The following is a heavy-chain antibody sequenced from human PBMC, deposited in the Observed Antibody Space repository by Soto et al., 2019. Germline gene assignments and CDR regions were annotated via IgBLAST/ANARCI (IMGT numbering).Heavy chain of an antibody. Sequence: GGSLRLSCAASGFTFSSYAMSWVRQAPGKGLEWVSAISGSGGSTYYADSVKGRFTISRDNSKNTLYLQMNSLRAEVTAVYYCAKSPRYTGYSSGWVEYFQHWGQGTLVTVSS. D-gene: IGHD6-19*01. J-gene: IGHJ1*01. V-gene: IGHV3-23*01. CDR3: AKSPRYTGYSSGWVEYFQH. CDR2: ISGSGGST. CDR1: GFTFSSYA.